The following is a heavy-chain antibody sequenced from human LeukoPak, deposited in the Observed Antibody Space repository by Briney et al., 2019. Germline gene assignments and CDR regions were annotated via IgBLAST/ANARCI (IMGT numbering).Heavy chain of an antibody. J-gene: IGHJ4*02. CDR1: GFTFSSYG. CDR2: ISGSGGST. V-gene: IGHV3-23*01. CDR3: AKVALYRVGAQEYFDY. Sequence: GGSLRLSCAASGFTFSSYGMSWVRQAPGKGLEWVSAISGSGGSTYYADSVKGRFTISRDNSKNTLYLQMNSLRAEDTAVYYCAKVALYRVGAQEYFDYWGQGTLVTVSS. D-gene: IGHD1-26*01.